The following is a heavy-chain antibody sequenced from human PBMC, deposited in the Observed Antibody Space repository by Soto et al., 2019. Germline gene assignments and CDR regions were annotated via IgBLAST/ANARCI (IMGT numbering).Heavy chain of an antibody. Sequence: QVQLQESGPGLVKPSQTLSLTCTVSGGSISSGDYYWSWIRQPPGKGLEWIGYIYYSGSTYYNPSLKRRVTISVXTXKXXFSLKLSSVTAADTAVYYCARDSSSWYSPQGWFDPWGQGTLVTVSS. CDR1: GGSISSGDYY. V-gene: IGHV4-30-4*01. CDR2: IYYSGST. D-gene: IGHD6-13*01. CDR3: ARDSSSWYSPQGWFDP. J-gene: IGHJ5*02.